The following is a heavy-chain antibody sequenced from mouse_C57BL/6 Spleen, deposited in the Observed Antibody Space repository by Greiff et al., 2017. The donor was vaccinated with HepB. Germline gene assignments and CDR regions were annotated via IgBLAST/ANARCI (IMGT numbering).Heavy chain of an antibody. CDR1: GYTFTSYW. J-gene: IGHJ1*03. D-gene: IGHD1-3*01. CDR2: IDPSDSET. Sequence: QVQLQQPGAELVRPGSSVKLSCKASGYTFTSYWMHWVKQRPIQGLEWIGNIDPSDSETHYNQKFKDKATLTVDKSSSTAYMQLSSLTSEDSAVYYCARTELGLRYFDVWGTGTTVTVSS. CDR3: ARTELGLRYFDV. V-gene: IGHV1-52*01.